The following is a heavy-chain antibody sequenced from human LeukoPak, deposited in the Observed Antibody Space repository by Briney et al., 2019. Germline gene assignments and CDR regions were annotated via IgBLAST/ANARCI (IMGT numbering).Heavy chain of an antibody. Sequence: GGSLRLSCAPSGFTFMDYYMSWIRQAPGKGLEGVSYISSSGSTIYYADSVKGRFTISRDNAKNSLYLQMNSLRAEDTAVYYCAARYYDSSGYYVYWGQGTLVTVSS. CDR1: GFTFMDYY. V-gene: IGHV3-11*01. CDR2: ISSSGSTI. CDR3: AARYYDSSGYYVY. D-gene: IGHD3-22*01. J-gene: IGHJ4*02.